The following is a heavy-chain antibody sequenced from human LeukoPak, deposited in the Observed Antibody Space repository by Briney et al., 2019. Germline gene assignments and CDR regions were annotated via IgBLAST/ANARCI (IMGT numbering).Heavy chain of an antibody. Sequence: GGSLRLSCAASGFTFDDFAMHWVRQAPGKGLEWVSGITWNSGSIDYADSVKGRFTISRDNAKNSLYLQMSSLRAEDTALYYCVKEPLGRYDSSAQGTLDIWGQGTMVTVSS. J-gene: IGHJ3*02. CDR1: GFTFDDFA. V-gene: IGHV3-9*01. CDR3: VKEPLGRYDSSAQGTLDI. CDR2: ITWNSGSI. D-gene: IGHD3-22*01.